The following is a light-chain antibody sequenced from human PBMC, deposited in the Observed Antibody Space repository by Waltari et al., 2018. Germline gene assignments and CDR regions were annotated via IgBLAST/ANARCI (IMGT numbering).Light chain of an antibody. CDR2: AAS. CDR3: QQSHGFPFT. J-gene: IGKJ2*01. V-gene: IGKV1-39*01. CDR1: QSISNY. Sequence: DTQMTQSPSSLSASVGDRVTITCRASQSISNYLNWYQQKPGKAPKLLIYAASSLQSGVPSRFSGSGAGTDFTLTITSLQPEDSATYYCQQSHGFPFTFGQGTKLEIK.